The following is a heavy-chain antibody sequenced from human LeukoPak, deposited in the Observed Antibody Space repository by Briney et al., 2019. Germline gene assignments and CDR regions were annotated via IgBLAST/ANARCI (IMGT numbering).Heavy chain of an antibody. D-gene: IGHD2-15*01. V-gene: IGHV3-48*03. CDR1: GFSFISYE. J-gene: IGHJ3*02. CDR2: IDSISTTI. Sequence: GGSLRLSCAASGFSFISYEMNWVRQAPGKGLEWISYIDSISTTIYSADSVRGRFTISRDNAKNSLYLQMNSLRVEDTAIYYCARGAPLVVVTTGAFDIWGQGTMVTVSS. CDR3: ARGAPLVVVTTGAFDI.